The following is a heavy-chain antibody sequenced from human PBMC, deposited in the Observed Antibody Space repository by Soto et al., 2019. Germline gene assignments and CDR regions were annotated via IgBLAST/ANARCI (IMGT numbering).Heavy chain of an antibody. Sequence: SETLSLTCTVSGGSISNYYWSWIRQPPGKGLEWIGYIYYSGSTNYNPSLKSRVTISVDTSKNQFSLKLSSVTAADTAVYYCARADTYYYYMDVWGKGTTVTVSS. V-gene: IGHV4-59*08. CDR2: IYYSGST. J-gene: IGHJ6*03. CDR1: GGSISNYY. CDR3: ARADTYYYYMDV. D-gene: IGHD3-9*01.